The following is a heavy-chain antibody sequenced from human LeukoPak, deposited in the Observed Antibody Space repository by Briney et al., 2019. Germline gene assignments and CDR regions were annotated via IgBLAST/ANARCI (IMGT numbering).Heavy chain of an antibody. D-gene: IGHD4-11*01. CDR3: ASYPHDYSNPRYDY. CDR2: VNDGGKDK. CDR1: GFTFSSFG. J-gene: IGHJ4*02. Sequence: GGSLRLSCAASGFTFSSFGMSWVRQAPGRGLEWVSIVNDGGKDKYYADSVKGRFTISRDNAKNTLYLQMNSLRAEDTAVYYCASYPHDYSNPRYDYWGQGTLVTVSS. V-gene: IGHV3-23*01.